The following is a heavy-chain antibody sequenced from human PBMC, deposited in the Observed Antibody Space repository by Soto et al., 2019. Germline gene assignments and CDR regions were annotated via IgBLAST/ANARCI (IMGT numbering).Heavy chain of an antibody. CDR1: GFTFSNYA. D-gene: IGHD6-19*01. CDR3: AKCMGIAVFIY. V-gene: IGHV3-23*01. CDR2: ISGSGGST. Sequence: EVQLLESGGGLVQPGGSLRLSCAASGFTFSNYAMSWVRQAPGKGLQWVSAISGSGGSTYYADSVKGRFTISRDNSKNTLYLQMNRLRAEDTAVYYCAKCMGIAVFIYWGQGTLVTVSS. J-gene: IGHJ4*02.